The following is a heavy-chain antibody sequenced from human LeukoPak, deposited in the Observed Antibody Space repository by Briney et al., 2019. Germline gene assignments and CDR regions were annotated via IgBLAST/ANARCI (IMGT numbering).Heavy chain of an antibody. D-gene: IGHD3-10*01. CDR3: TKWSGFGDD. CDR2: ISGSGDST. CDR1: GFTFSSHW. V-gene: IGHV3-23*01. Sequence: GGSLRLSCAASGFTFSSHWMSWVRQTPGKGLEWVSGISGSGDSTFYADSVKGRFTISRDNSRNTLYLQMSSLRPEDTAVYYCTKWSGFGDDWGQGTLVTVSS. J-gene: IGHJ4*02.